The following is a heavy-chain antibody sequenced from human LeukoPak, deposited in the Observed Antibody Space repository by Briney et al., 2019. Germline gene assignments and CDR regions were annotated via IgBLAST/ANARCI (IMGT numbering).Heavy chain of an antibody. J-gene: IGHJ4*02. CDR1: GLTFRNYR. CDR2: ISGDSTLE. CDR3: ARLTTVTIPGQDY. V-gene: IGHV3-48*01. Sequence: GGSLRLSCVASGLTFRNYRMNWVRQAPGKGPEWISCISGDSTLEKYADSVQGRFTISRDNAQNSLYLQMNSLRSEDTAIYYCARLTTVTIPGQDYWGQGTLVTVSS. D-gene: IGHD4-17*01.